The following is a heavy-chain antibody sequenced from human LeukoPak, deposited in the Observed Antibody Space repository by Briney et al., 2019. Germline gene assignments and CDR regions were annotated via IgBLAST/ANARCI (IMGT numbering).Heavy chain of an antibody. D-gene: IGHD2-2*02. Sequence: GGSLRLSCAASGFTFSSYGMHWVRQAPGKGLEWVAFIRYDGSNKYYADSVKGRFTISRDNSKNTLYLQMNSLRAEDTAVYYCATLSLWDIVVEPAAIGIDYWGQGTLVTVSS. J-gene: IGHJ4*02. CDR1: GFTFSSYG. V-gene: IGHV3-30*02. CDR3: ATLSLWDIVVEPAAIGIDY. CDR2: IRYDGSNK.